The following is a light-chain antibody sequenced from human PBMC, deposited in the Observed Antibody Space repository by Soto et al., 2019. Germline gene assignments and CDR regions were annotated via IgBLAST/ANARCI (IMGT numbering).Light chain of an antibody. Sequence: VMTQSPATLSVSPGDRAALSCRASQSVSSNLAWYQQKPGQAPRLLIYGASTRATGIPARFSGSGSGTEFTLTISSLQSEDFAVYYCQQYNNWPRTFGQGTKVDIK. CDR1: QSVSSN. CDR2: GAS. V-gene: IGKV3-15*01. J-gene: IGKJ1*01. CDR3: QQYNNWPRT.